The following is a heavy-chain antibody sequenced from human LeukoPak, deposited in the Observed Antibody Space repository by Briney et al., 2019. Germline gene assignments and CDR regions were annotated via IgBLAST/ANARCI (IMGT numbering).Heavy chain of an antibody. CDR1: GYTFTGYY. CDR3: ARVHRLYYYYYGMDV. Sequence: ASVTVSCKASGYTFTGYYMHWVRQAPGQGLEWMGWINPNSGGTNYAQKFQGRVTMTRDTSISTAYMELSRLRSDDTAVYYCARVHRLYYYYYGMDVWGQGTTVTVSS. CDR2: INPNSGGT. V-gene: IGHV1-2*02. J-gene: IGHJ6*02.